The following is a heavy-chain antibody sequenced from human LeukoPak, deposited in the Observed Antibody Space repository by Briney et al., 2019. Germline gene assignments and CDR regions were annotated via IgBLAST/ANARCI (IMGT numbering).Heavy chain of an antibody. Sequence: PSETLSLTCTVSGGSISSGDYYWSWIRQPPGKGLEWIGYIYYSGSTYYNPSLKSRVTISVDTSKNQFSLKLSSVTAADTAVYYCARGGVYGSGSYYNPHWFDPWGQGTLVTVSS. CDR1: GGSISSGDYY. D-gene: IGHD3-10*01. V-gene: IGHV4-30-4*02. CDR2: IYYSGST. CDR3: ARGGVYGSGSYYNPHWFDP. J-gene: IGHJ5*02.